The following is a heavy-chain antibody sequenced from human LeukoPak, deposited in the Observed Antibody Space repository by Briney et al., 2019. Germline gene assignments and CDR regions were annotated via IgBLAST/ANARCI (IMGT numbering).Heavy chain of an antibody. CDR1: GGSISSYY. J-gene: IGHJ4*02. CDR3: ARAGGYSGYLFDY. Sequence: SETLSLTCTVSGGSISSYYWSWIRQPAGKGLEWIGEINHSGSTNYNPSLKSRVTISVDTSKNQFSLKLSSVTAADTAVYYCARAGGYSGYLFDYWGQGTLVTVSS. D-gene: IGHD5-12*01. CDR2: INHSGST. V-gene: IGHV4-34*01.